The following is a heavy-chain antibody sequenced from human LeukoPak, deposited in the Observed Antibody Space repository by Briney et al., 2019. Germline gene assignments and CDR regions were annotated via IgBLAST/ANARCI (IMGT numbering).Heavy chain of an antibody. V-gene: IGHV1-69*13. J-gene: IGHJ4*02. CDR2: IIPIFGTA. CDR1: GGTFSSYA. CDR3: ARDVPTGFWSGYHAYYFDY. Sequence: GASVKVSCKASGGTFSSYAISWVRQAPGQGLEWMGGIIPIFGTANYAQKFQGRVTITADESTSTAYMELSSLRSEDTAVYYCARDVPTGFWSGYHAYYFDYWGQGTLVTVSS. D-gene: IGHD3-3*01.